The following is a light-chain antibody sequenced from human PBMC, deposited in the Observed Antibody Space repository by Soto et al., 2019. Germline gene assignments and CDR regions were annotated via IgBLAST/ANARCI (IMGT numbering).Light chain of an antibody. CDR3: QQYINWPQT. V-gene: IGKV3-15*01. Sequence: EIVMTQSPATLSVSPGERATFSCRASQSVTANLAWYQQKPGQAPRLLIYGASTRATGIPARFSGSGSGTDFTLTISSLQSEDFAVHYCQQYINWPQTFGQGTKVDIK. CDR1: QSVTAN. J-gene: IGKJ1*01. CDR2: GAS.